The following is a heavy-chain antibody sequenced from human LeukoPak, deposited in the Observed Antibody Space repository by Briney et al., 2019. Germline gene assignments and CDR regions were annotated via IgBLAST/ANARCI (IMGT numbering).Heavy chain of an antibody. Sequence: GGSLRLSCAASGFTFSSYAMSWVRQAPGKGLEWVSAISGSGGSTYYADSVKGRFTISRDNSKNTLYLQMNSLRAEDTAVYYCAKSPPLIAARSAVDYYYGMDVWGQGTTVTVSS. V-gene: IGHV3-23*01. CDR1: GFTFSSYA. CDR3: AKSPPLIAARSAVDYYYGMDV. CDR2: ISGSGGST. J-gene: IGHJ6*02. D-gene: IGHD6-6*01.